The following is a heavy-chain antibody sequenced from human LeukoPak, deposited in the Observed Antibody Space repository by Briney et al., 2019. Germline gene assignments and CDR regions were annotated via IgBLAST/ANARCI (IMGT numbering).Heavy chain of an antibody. CDR3: ARDTYSSSPSDY. CDR1: GFTVSSSY. Sequence: HPGGSLRLSCAASGFTVSSSYMSWVRQAPGKGLEWVSVIYSGGSTYYADSVKGRFTISRDNSKYTLYLQMNSLRAEDTAVYYCARDTYSSSPSDYWGQGTLVTVSS. V-gene: IGHV3-53*01. J-gene: IGHJ4*02. D-gene: IGHD6-6*01. CDR2: IYSGGST.